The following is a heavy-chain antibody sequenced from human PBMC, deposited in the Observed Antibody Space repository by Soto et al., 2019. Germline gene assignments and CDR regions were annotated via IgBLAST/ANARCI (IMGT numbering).Heavy chain of an antibody. Sequence: ASVKVSCKASGYTFTSYDINWVRQATGQGLEWMGWMNPNSGNTGYAQKFQGRVTMTRNTSISTAYMELSSLRSEDTAVYYCARGGNRITIFGVVIIPVFAFDCWGQGTRVTVSS. V-gene: IGHV1-8*01. J-gene: IGHJ3*01. CDR3: ARGGNRITIFGVVIIPVFAFDC. CDR1: GYTFTSYD. D-gene: IGHD3-3*01. CDR2: MNPNSGNT.